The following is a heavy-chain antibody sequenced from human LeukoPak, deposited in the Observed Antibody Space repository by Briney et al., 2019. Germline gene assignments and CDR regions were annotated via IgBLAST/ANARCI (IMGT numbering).Heavy chain of an antibody. CDR3: ARARSSSLDAFDI. V-gene: IGHV4-38-2*02. D-gene: IGHD6-13*01. Sequence: PSETLSLTCTVSGYSISSGYYWGWIRQPPGKGLEWIGSIFHTGSTYYNPSLKSRVTTSVDTSKNQFSLRLSSVTAADTALYYCARARSSSLDAFDIWGQGIMVAVSS. CDR2: IFHTGST. J-gene: IGHJ3*02. CDR1: GYSISSGYY.